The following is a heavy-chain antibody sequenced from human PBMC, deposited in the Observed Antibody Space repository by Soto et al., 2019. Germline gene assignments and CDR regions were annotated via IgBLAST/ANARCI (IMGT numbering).Heavy chain of an antibody. Sequence: PGGSLRLSCAASGFTVSSNYMSWVRQAPGKGLEWVSVIYSGGSTYYADSVKGRFTISRDNSKNTLYLQMNSLRAEDTAVYYCARIPDSSGWFEHFDYWGKGTLVTVSS. CDR1: GFTVSSNY. J-gene: IGHJ4*02. CDR2: IYSGGST. CDR3: ARIPDSSGWFEHFDY. D-gene: IGHD6-19*01. V-gene: IGHV3-66*01.